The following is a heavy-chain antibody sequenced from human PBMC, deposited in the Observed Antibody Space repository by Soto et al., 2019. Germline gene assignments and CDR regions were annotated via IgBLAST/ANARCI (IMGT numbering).Heavy chain of an antibody. D-gene: IGHD3-22*01. CDR2: ISDDGSKK. V-gene: IGHV3-30*18. CDR3: AKEWVYDSSGWSFAS. J-gene: IGHJ1*01. CDR1: GVTFSTSG. Sequence: PGGSLRLACAASGVTFSTSGMHWVRQAPGKGLEWVAVISDDGSKKYYADSVKGRFTISRDNSKNTLHLQMNSLRAEDTAVYYCAKEWVYDSSGWSFASWGPGTLVTVSS.